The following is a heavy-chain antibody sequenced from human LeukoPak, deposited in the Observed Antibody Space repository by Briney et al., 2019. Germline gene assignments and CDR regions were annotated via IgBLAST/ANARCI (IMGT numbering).Heavy chain of an antibody. CDR2: IKSKTDGGTT. Sequence: PGGSLRLSCAASGFTFSNAWMSWVRQAPGKGLEWVGRIKSKTDGGTTDYAAPVKGRFTISRDDSKNTLYLQMNSPKTEDTAVYYCTTAAEEQWLVLLYYFDYWGQGTLVTVSS. V-gene: IGHV3-15*01. D-gene: IGHD6-19*01. CDR1: GFTFSNAW. CDR3: TTAAEEQWLVLLYYFDY. J-gene: IGHJ4*02.